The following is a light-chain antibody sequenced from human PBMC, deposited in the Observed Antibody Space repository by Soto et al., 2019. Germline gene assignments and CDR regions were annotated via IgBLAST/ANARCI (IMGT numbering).Light chain of an antibody. V-gene: IGKV1-5*03. J-gene: IGKJ1*01. CDR3: QQYNSLWT. CDR1: QSISSW. CDR2: KAS. Sequence: DIPMTQSPSTLSASVGDRVTITCRASQSISSWLAWYQQKPVKAPKLLIYKASSLESGVPSRFSGSGSGTEFTLTISSLQPDDFATYYCQQYNSLWTFGQGTKVEIK.